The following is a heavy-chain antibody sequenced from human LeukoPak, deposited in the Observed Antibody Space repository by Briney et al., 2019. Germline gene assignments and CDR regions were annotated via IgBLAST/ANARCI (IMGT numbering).Heavy chain of an antibody. CDR1: GFTFSTYG. D-gene: IGHD1-26*01. J-gene: IGHJ4*02. V-gene: IGHV3-30*12. Sequence: GGSLRLSCATSGFTFSTYGMEWVRQAPGKGLEWVAIIFSDGIREYYADSVKGRFTISRDISRSTLYLEMNSLSAEDTAVYYCARASGPIKKNRFDQWGQGTLVTVSS. CDR2: IFSDGIRE. CDR3: ARASGPIKKNRFDQ.